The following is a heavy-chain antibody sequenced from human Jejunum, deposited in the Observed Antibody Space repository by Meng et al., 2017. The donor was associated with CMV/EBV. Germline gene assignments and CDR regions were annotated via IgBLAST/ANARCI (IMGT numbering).Heavy chain of an antibody. Sequence: AAAGFSFSDYSMKWVRQAPGKGLEWIAYISTTGTRVDYADSVKGRFTISRDHAKNSLSLQMHSLRVEDTATYFCAKVGSRYYFDSWGQGALVTVSS. D-gene: IGHD3-10*01. J-gene: IGHJ4*02. V-gene: IGHV3-48*04. CDR1: GFSFSDYS. CDR3: AKVGSRYYFDS. CDR2: ISTTGTRV.